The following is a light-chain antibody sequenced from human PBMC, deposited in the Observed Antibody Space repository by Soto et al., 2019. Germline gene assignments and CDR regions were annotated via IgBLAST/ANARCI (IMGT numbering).Light chain of an antibody. V-gene: IGKV3-20*01. Sequence: EIVLTQSPGTLSLSPGERATLSCRASQSVSSSYLAWYQQKPGQAPRLLISGASSRATGIPDRFSGSGSGTDFTLTISRLEPEDCAVYYCQQYGRSSGTFGQGTKVEIK. CDR3: QQYGRSSGT. CDR1: QSVSSSY. CDR2: GAS. J-gene: IGKJ1*01.